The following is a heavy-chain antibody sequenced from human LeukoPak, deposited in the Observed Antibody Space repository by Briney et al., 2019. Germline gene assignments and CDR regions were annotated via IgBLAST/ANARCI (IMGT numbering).Heavy chain of an antibody. V-gene: IGHV3-11*05. D-gene: IGHD6-19*01. CDR2: ISGGTDYT. J-gene: IGHJ5*02. CDR1: GFTFNDYY. CDR3: ARDGGYTSAWS. Sequence: GGSLRLSCAASGFTFNDYYMSWIRQAPGKGLEWVSYISGGTDYTSNADSVKGRFTISRDNSKSMLYLQINSLRVEDTAVYYCARDGGYTSAWSWGQGTLVTVSS.